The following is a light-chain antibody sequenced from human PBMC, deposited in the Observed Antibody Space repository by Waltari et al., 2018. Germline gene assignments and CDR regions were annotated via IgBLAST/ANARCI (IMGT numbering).Light chain of an antibody. CDR2: AAS. V-gene: IGKV1-39*01. CDR3: QKSSSTPQST. Sequence: DIQMTQSPSSLSASIGDRVTITCRASQNIGKYLNWYQHKPGKAPKLLIYAASSLLSGVPSRFSGSGSGTDFTFTISSLQPEDFATYYCQKSSSTPQSTFGQGTRLEIK. J-gene: IGKJ5*01. CDR1: QNIGKY.